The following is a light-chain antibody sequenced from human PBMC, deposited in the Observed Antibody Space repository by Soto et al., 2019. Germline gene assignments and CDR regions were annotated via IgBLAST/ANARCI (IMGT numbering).Light chain of an antibody. CDR2: KVS. J-gene: IGKJ1*01. CDR3: QQYRSYWT. V-gene: IGKV1-5*03. Sequence: DIQMTQFPSTLSASVGDRVTITCRASQSIDTWLAWYQQKPGKAPKLLIYKVSSLESGVPSRFSGSGSKTEYTLSISRLHPDDFETYYCQQYRSYWTFGQGTKVEIK. CDR1: QSIDTW.